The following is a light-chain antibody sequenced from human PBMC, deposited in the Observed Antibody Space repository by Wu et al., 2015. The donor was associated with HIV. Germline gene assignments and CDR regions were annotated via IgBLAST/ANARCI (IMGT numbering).Light chain of an antibody. CDR1: QRVSSSY. Sequence: EIVLTQSPGTLSLSPGERVTLSCRASQRVSSSYLAWYQQKPGQAPRLLIFGASIRATGIPDRFSGSGSGTDFTLTISRLEPEDFAVYYCQQYGSSPHTFGGGTKVEIK. CDR2: GAS. V-gene: IGKV3-20*01. J-gene: IGKJ4*01. CDR3: QQYGSSPHT.